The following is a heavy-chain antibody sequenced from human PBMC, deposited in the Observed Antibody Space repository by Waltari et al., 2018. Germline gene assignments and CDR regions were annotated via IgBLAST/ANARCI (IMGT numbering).Heavy chain of an antibody. J-gene: IGHJ4*02. CDR3: ATRDGWELLL. CDR2: FEPEEGEK. D-gene: IGHD1-26*01. V-gene: IGHV1-24*01. Sequence: QVQLVQSGAEVKKPGASVKVSCKVSGYTLTELSMHWVRQAPGKGLEWRGGFEPEEGEKIYAQKFQGKVTMTEDTATDTAYMELSSRRSEDTAVYYCATRDGWELLLWGQGTLVTVSS. CDR1: GYTLTELS.